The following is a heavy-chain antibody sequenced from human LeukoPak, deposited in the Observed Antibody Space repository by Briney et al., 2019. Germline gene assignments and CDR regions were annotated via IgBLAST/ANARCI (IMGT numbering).Heavy chain of an antibody. CDR1: GFTYSSYA. V-gene: IGHV3-23*01. J-gene: IGHJ4*02. D-gene: IGHD1-26*01. CDR2: ISGGGGST. CDR3: AKDISGSYLYYFDY. Sequence: PGGSLRLSCSASGFTYSSYAMSGVRQAPGKGLEWVSAISGGGGSTYYADSVKGRFTISRDNSKNTLYLQMNSLRAEDTAVYYCAKDISGSYLYYFDYWGQGTLVTVSS.